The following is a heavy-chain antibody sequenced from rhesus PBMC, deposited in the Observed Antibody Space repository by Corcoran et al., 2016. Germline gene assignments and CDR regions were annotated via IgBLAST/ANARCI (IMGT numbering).Heavy chain of an antibody. Sequence: EVQLVQSEAEVTRPGESLKISCKTSGSSFTSYWITWVRQMPAEGLEWFGSIHPIDSNTRYSPSFHGQITISVNKSISTAYLQWTRLKASDSATYYCAKDYSGSWNSGLDYWCQGVLVTVSS. CDR1: GSSFTSYW. CDR2: IHPIDSNT. J-gene: IGHJ4*01. D-gene: IGHD6-25*01. V-gene: IGHV5-2*01. CDR3: AKDYSGSWNSGLDY.